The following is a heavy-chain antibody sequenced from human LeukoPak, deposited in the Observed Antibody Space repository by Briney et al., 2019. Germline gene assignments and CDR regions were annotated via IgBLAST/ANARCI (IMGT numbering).Heavy chain of an antibody. J-gene: IGHJ6*02. CDR3: AGCGSSDLGYYYYGMDV. D-gene: IGHD6-6*01. Sequence: SETLSLTCTVSGGSVSSGSYYWSWIRQPPGRGLEWIGYIYYSGSTYYNPSLKSRVTISVDTSKNQFSLKLSSVTAADTAVYYCAGCGSSDLGYYYYGMDVWGQGTTVTVSS. CDR1: GGSVSSGSYY. CDR2: IYYSGST. V-gene: IGHV4-30-4*08.